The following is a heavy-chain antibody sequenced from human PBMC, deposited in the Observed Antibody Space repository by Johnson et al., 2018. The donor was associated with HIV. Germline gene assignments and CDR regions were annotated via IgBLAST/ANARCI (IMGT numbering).Heavy chain of an antibody. V-gene: IGHV3-66*02. CDR3: ARDRAILAARPAGAFDI. Sequence: VQLVESGGGLVQPGGSLRLSCAASGFTLSSYGMHWVRQAPGKGLEWVHGRGTYYADSVKGRFTISRDNSKNTLYLQMHSLRSEDTAVYYCARDRAILAARPAGAFDIWGQGTMVTVSS. J-gene: IGHJ3*02. CDR1: GFTLSSYG. D-gene: IGHD6-6*01. CDR2: HGRGT.